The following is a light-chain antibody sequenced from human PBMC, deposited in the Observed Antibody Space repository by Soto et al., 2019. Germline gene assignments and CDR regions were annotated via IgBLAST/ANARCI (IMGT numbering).Light chain of an antibody. Sequence: EIVLTQSPGTLSLSPGERATLSSRASQSVSSSYLAWYQQKPGQAPRLLIYGASSRATGIPDRFSGSGSGTDFTLTISRLEPEDFAVYYCQQYGSSPFFTFGPGTKVDIK. CDR2: GAS. J-gene: IGKJ3*01. CDR1: QSVSSSY. CDR3: QQYGSSPFFT. V-gene: IGKV3-20*01.